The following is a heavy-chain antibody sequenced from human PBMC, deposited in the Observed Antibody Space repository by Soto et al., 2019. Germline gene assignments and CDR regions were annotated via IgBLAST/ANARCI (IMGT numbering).Heavy chain of an antibody. J-gene: IGHJ2*01. Sequence: QAGGSLRLSCAASGFTFCSYAMHWVRQAPGKGLEWVAVISYDGSNKYYADSVKGRFTISRDNSKNSLYLQMNSLRAEDTAVYYCARDALYYYDSSGLNWYFDLWGRGTLVTVSS. CDR1: GFTFCSYA. V-gene: IGHV3-30-3*01. CDR2: ISYDGSNK. CDR3: ARDALYYYDSSGLNWYFDL. D-gene: IGHD3-22*01.